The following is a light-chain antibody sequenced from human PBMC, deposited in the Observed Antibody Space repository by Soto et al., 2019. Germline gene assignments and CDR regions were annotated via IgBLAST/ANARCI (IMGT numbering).Light chain of an antibody. J-gene: IGKJ1*01. Sequence: DIVMTQSPDSLAVSLGERATIDCKSSQSLLYSPNNKNDLAWYQQKPWQPPKLLIDWASTRESGYPERFTGSGYGTDLTLTISGLQAEDVAVYYCQQYCDAPQTCGRGTKVEIK. V-gene: IGKV4-1*01. CDR3: QQYCDAPQT. CDR2: WAS. CDR1: QSLLYSPNNKND.